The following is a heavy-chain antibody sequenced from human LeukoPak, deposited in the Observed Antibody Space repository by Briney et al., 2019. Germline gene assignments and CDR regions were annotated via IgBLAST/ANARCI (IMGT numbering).Heavy chain of an antibody. D-gene: IGHD3-22*01. CDR3: ARGSWSYYDSSGYTYY. J-gene: IGHJ4*02. V-gene: IGHV1-2*02. Sequence: AASVKVSCKASAYTFTGYYMHWVRQAPGQGLEWMGWMNPNSGGTNYAQKFQGRVTMTRDTSISTAYMELSRLRSDDTAVYYCARGSWSYYDSSGYTYYWGQGTLLTVSS. CDR2: MNPNSGGT. CDR1: AYTFTGYY.